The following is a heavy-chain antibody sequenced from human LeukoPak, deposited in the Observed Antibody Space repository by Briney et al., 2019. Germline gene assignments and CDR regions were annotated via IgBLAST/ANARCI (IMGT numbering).Heavy chain of an antibody. CDR3: ARVPMTTVTLDY. CDR2: ISSSGSTI. J-gene: IGHJ4*02. Sequence: PGGSLRLSCAASGFTFSDYYMSWIRQAPGKGLEWVSYISSSGSTIYYADSVKGRFTISRDNAKNSLYLQMNSLRAEDTAVYYYARVPMTTVTLDYWGQGTLVTVSS. V-gene: IGHV3-11*01. D-gene: IGHD4-17*01. CDR1: GFTFSDYY.